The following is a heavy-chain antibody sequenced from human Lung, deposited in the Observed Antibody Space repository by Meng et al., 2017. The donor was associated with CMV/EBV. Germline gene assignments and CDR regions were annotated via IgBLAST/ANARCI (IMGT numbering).Heavy chain of an antibody. CDR2: IYWNDDK. D-gene: IGHD3-9*01. V-gene: IGHV2-5*01. CDR3: AHLGTHYDFFTGYWPNRLDP. J-gene: IGHJ5*02. Sequence: SWIRQPPGKALEWLAHIYWNDDKRYNPSLRSRLTIAKDTPRNQVVLIMTNLDPVDTATYYCAHLGTHYDFFTGYWPNRLDPWGQGXLVTVSS.